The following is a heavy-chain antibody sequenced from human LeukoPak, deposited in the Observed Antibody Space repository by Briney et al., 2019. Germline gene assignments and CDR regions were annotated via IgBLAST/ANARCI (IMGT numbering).Heavy chain of an antibody. J-gene: IGHJ4*02. CDR1: GFTFSNHA. V-gene: IGHV3-23*01. CDR3: AKDDHGGSGWRDYFDY. D-gene: IGHD6-19*01. CDR2: ISGGGRTT. Sequence: GGSLRLSCAASGFTFSNHAMSWVRQAPGKGLQWVAVISGGGRTTEYADFVKGRFTISRDNSKNTLYLQMNSLRAEDTAVYYCAKDDHGGSGWRDYFDYWGQGTLVTVSS.